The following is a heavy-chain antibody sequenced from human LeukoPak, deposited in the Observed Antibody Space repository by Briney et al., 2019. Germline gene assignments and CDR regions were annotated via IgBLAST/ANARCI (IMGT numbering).Heavy chain of an antibody. D-gene: IGHD6-6*01. V-gene: IGHV1-2*02. CDR2: INPNRGGT. Sequence: ASVKVSCKASGYTFTSYGISWVRQAPGQGLEGMGWINPNRGGTNYAQKFQGRVTMTRDTSISTAYMDLSRLRSDDTAVYYCARAVIAAARPNYYYYYFDVWGKGTTVTVSS. CDR3: ARAVIAAARPNYYYYYFDV. CDR1: GYTFTSYG. J-gene: IGHJ6*03.